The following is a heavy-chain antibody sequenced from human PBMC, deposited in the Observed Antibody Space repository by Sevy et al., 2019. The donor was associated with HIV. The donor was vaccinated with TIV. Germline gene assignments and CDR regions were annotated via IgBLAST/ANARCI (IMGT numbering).Heavy chain of an antibody. CDR3: AKGSYSPTGYFDY. J-gene: IGHJ4*02. D-gene: IGHD1-26*01. CDR2: IGGSGGST. V-gene: IGHV3-23*01. Sequence: GGSMRLSCAASGFTFSSYAMSWVRQAPGKGLEWVSAIGGSGGSTYYADSVKGRFTISRDNSKNTLYLQMNSLRAEDTAVYYCAKGSYSPTGYFDYWGQGTLVTVSS. CDR1: GFTFSSYA.